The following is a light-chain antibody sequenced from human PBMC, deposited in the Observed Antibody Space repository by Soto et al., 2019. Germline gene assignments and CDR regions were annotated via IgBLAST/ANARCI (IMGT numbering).Light chain of an antibody. Sequence: EIVLTQSPATLSLSPGDRATLSCRASQSIGTYLAWYQQKPGQAPSLLIYDASNRATGIPARFSGSGSGTDFTLTISSLEPEDFAVYFCQHRSNSPPTLTFGQGTKVEIK. CDR3: QHRSNSPPTLT. V-gene: IGKV3-11*01. CDR2: DAS. CDR1: QSIGTY. J-gene: IGKJ1*01.